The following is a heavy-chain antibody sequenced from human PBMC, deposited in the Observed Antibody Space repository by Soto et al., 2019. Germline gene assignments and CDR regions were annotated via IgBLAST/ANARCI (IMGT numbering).Heavy chain of an antibody. D-gene: IGHD2-2*01. J-gene: IGHJ4*02. CDR1: GYTFTSYA. CDR3: ARDRYCSSTSCYYYFDY. Sequence: ASVKVSCKASGYTFTSYAMHWVRQAPGQRLEWMGWINAGNGNTKYSQKFQGRVTITRDTSASTAYMELSSLRSEDTAVYYCARDRYCSSTSCYYYFDYWGQGTLVTVSS. V-gene: IGHV1-3*01. CDR2: INAGNGNT.